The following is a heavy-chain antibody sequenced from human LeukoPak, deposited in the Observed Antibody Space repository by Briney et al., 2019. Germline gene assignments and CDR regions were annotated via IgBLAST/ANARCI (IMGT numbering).Heavy chain of an antibody. CDR2: IYHSGST. CDR3: ATFSSLDSSGWYNAFDI. V-gene: IGHV4-38-2*01. CDR1: GYSISSGYY. D-gene: IGHD6-19*01. Sequence: SETLSLTCAVSGYSISSGYYWGWIRQPPGKGLEWIGSIYHSGSTYYNPSLKSRVTISVDTSKNQFSLKLSSVTAADTAVYYCATFSSLDSSGWYNAFDIWGQGTMVTVS. J-gene: IGHJ3*02.